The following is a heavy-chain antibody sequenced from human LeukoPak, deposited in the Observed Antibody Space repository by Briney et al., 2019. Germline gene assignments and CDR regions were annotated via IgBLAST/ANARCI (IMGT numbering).Heavy chain of an antibody. Sequence: SETLSLTCTVSGYSTSSGYYWGWIRQPPGKGLEWIGSIYHSGSTYYNPSLKSRVTISLDTSRNQFSLKLNSVTAADTAVYYCAKSNGYGLVDIWGQGTMVTVSS. V-gene: IGHV4-38-2*02. CDR1: GYSTSSGYY. CDR3: AKSNGYGLVDI. J-gene: IGHJ3*02. CDR2: IYHSGST. D-gene: IGHD3-10*01.